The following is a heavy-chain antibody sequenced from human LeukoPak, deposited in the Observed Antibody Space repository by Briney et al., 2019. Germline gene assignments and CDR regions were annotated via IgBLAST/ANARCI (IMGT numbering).Heavy chain of an antibody. CDR2: IFPRDSDT. CDR1: GYSFSSYW. CDR3: ARSGVNSARFADS. Sequence: GESLKISCKTSGYSFSSYWIGWVRQMPGEGLEWMGSIFPRDSDTRYSASFQGKVTISADMSIATAYVQWSGLKASDTAIYYCARSGVNSARFADSWGQGTLVGVSS. J-gene: IGHJ5*01. V-gene: IGHV5-51*01. D-gene: IGHD6-6*01.